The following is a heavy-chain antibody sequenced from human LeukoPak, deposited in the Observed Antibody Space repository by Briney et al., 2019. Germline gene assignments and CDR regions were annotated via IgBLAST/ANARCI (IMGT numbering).Heavy chain of an antibody. Sequence: SETLSLTCAVYGGSFSGYYWSWIRQPPGKGLEWIGEINHSGSTNYNPSLKSRVTISVDTSKNQFSLKLSSVTAADTAVYYCARTTCGDYVGYWGQGTLVTVSS. D-gene: IGHD1-1*01. CDR1: GGSFSGYY. J-gene: IGHJ4*02. V-gene: IGHV4-34*01. CDR3: ARTTCGDYVGY. CDR2: INHSGST.